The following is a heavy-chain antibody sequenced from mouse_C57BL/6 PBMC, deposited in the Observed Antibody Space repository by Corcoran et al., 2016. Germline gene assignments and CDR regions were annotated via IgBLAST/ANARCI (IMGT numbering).Heavy chain of an antibody. CDR3: ARDDDYGSRAWFAY. Sequence: QVQLKQSGAELVRPGASVKLSCKASGYTFTDYYINWVKQRPGQGLEWIARIYPGSGNTYYNEKFKGKATLTAEKSSSTAYMQLSSLTSEDSAVYFCARDDDYGSRAWFAYWGQGTLVTVSA. V-gene: IGHV1-76*01. CDR1: GYTFTDYY. J-gene: IGHJ3*01. D-gene: IGHD1-1*01. CDR2: IYPGSGNT.